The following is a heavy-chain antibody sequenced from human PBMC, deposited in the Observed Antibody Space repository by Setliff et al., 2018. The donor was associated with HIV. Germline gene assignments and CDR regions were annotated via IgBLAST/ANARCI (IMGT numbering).Heavy chain of an antibody. CDR3: ARDRRAGVYYYTDV. D-gene: IGHD7-27*01. J-gene: IGHJ6*03. CDR2: INPDNGHT. Sequence: ASVKVSCKASGYTFTGYYMHWVRRAPGQGFEWMGWINPDNGHTQYGQKFQGRLTLTRDTSIRTAYMELSRLTFDDTAMYYCARDRRAGVYYYTDVWGTGTTVTVSS. CDR1: GYTFTGYY. V-gene: IGHV1-2*02.